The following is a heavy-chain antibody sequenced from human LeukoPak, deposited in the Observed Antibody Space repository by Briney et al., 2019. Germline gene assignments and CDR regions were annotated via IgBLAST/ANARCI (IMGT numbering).Heavy chain of an antibody. CDR2: IKQDGSEK. V-gene: IGHV3-7*01. D-gene: IGHD1-14*01. J-gene: IGHJ6*02. CDR3: ARRNRTYYYGMDV. Sequence: GGSLRLSCAASGFTFSSYWMSWVRQAPGKGLEWVANIKQDGSEKYYVDSVKGRLTISRDNAKNSLYLQMNSLRAEDTAVYYCARRNRTYYYGMDVWGQGTTVTVSS. CDR1: GFTFSSYW.